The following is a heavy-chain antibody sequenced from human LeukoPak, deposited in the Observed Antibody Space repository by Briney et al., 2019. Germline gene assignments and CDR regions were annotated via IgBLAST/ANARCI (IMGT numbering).Heavy chain of an antibody. CDR2: INHSGST. V-gene: IGHV4-34*01. Sequence: SETLSLTCAVYGGSFSGYYWSWIRQPPGKGLEWIGEINHSGSTNYNPSLKSRVTISVDTSKNQFSLKLSSVTAADTAVYYCAVAAAGTAGFDYWGEGTPVSVSS. CDR1: GGSFSGYY. D-gene: IGHD6-13*01. J-gene: IGHJ4*02. CDR3: AVAAAGTAGFDY.